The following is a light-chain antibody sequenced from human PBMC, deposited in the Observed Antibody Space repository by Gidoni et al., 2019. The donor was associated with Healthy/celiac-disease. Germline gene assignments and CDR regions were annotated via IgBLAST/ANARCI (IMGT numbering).Light chain of an antibody. V-gene: IGLV2-11*01. J-gene: IGLJ1*01. Sequence: QSALTQPRTVSGSPGQSVTISCTGTSSDVGAYKYVSWYQQYPGKAPNVIIFDVNQRPSGVPDRFSGSKSCNTASLTISGLQAEDEADYYCCSYAGTDIHYVFGTGTRVTV. CDR1: SSDVGAYKY. CDR2: DVN. CDR3: CSYAGTDIHYV.